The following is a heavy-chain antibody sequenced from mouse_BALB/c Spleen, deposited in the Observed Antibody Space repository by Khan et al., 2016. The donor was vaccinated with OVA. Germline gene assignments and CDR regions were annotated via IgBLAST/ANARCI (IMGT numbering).Heavy chain of an antibody. CDR2: IWTDGST. D-gene: IGHD2-10*01. Sequence: QVQLQQSGPGLVAPSQSLSITCTISGFSLTNYGVHWVRQPPGKGLEWLVVIWTDGSTTYNSALKSRLSISKDNSKSHVFLKMNSLQTDDTAMYYSGRQPYYHYYIMDYWGQGISVTVSS. CDR3: GRQPYYHYYIMDY. V-gene: IGHV2-6-1*01. J-gene: IGHJ4*01. CDR1: GFSLTNYG.